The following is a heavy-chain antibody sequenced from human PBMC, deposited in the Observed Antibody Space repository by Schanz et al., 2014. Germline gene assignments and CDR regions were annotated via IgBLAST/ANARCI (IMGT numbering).Heavy chain of an antibody. CDR3: AGGEYQLLYGN. J-gene: IGHJ4*02. CDR2: ISHDGHRD. CDR1: GFTFHTYD. V-gene: IGHV3-30-3*01. Sequence: DLEESGGGVVQPGRSLRLSCAASGFTFHTYDMHWVRQAPGKGLEWVAQISHDGHRDFYADSVKGRFTISRDNAKNSLFLQMNSLRAEDTAVYYCAGGEYQLLYGNWGQGTLVTVSS. D-gene: IGHD2-2*02.